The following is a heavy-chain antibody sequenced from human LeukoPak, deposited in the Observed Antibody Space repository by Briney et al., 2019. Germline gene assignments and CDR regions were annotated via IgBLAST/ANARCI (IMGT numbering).Heavy chain of an antibody. D-gene: IGHD5/OR15-5a*01. V-gene: IGHV1-8*03. Sequence: ASVKVSCKASGYTFTSYDINWVRQATGQGLEWMGWMNPSGNTGYAQKFQGRVTITRNTSISTAYMELSSLTSEDTAVYYCATGDPRLYTIRYFEYWGQGTLVSVSS. CDR3: ATGDPRLYTIRYFEY. CDR2: MNPSGNT. CDR1: GYTFTSYD. J-gene: IGHJ4*02.